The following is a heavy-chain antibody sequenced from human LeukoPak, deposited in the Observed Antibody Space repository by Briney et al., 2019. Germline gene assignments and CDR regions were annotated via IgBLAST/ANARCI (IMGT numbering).Heavy chain of an antibody. CDR3: ARGNYDILTGYFASPYYYYGMDV. V-gene: IGHV4-4*02. CDR2: IYYSGST. CDR1: IGSISSSKW. J-gene: IGHJ6*02. Sequence: SETLSLTCSVSIGSISSSKWWSWVRQSPVKGLGWIGYIYYSGSTNYNPSLKSRVTISVDTSKNQFSLKLSSVTAADTAVYYCARGNYDILTGYFASPYYYYGMDVWGQGTTVTVSS. D-gene: IGHD3-9*01.